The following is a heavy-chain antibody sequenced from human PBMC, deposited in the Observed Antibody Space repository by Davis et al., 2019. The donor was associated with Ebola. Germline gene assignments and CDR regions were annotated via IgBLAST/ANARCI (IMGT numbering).Heavy chain of an antibody. CDR1: GFTFSSYW. CDR3: ARSRWQEGYFDY. V-gene: IGHV3-74*01. Sequence: HTGGSLRFSCAASGFTFSSYWMHWVRQAPGKGLVWVSRINSDGSSTSYADSVKGRFTISRDNAKNTLYLQMNSLRAEDTAVYYCARSRWQEGYFDYWGQGTLVTVSS. CDR2: INSDGSST. D-gene: IGHD5-24*01. J-gene: IGHJ4*02.